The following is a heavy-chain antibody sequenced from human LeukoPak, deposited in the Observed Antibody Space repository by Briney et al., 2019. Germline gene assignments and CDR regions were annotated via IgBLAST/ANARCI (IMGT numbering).Heavy chain of an antibody. CDR2: IYSGGST. J-gene: IGHJ4*02. Sequence: GGSLRLSCAASGFTVSSNYMSWVRQAPGKELEWVSVIYSGGSTYYADSVKGRFTISRDNSKNTLYLQMNSLRAEDTAVYYCAREKRYYDSSGYYPDYWGQGTLVTVSS. D-gene: IGHD3-22*01. CDR1: GFTVSSNY. V-gene: IGHV3-66*01. CDR3: AREKRYYDSSGYYPDY.